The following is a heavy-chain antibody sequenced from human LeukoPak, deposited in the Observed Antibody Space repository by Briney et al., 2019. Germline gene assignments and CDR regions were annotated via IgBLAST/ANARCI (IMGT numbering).Heavy chain of an antibody. CDR3: AKSVGTYYYDSSGYYLDY. J-gene: IGHJ4*02. V-gene: IGHV3-7*03. D-gene: IGHD3-22*01. Sequence: QTGGSLRLSCAASGFTFSSYWMNWARQGPGKGIEWVASINHNGNVNYYVDSVKGRFTISRDNAKNSLYLQMSNLRAEDTAVYFCAKSVGTYYYDSSGYYLDYWGQGTLVTVSS. CDR1: GFTFSSYW. CDR2: INHNGNVN.